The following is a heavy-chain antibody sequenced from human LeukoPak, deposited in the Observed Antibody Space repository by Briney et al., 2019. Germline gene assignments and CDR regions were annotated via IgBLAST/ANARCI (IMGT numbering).Heavy chain of an antibody. CDR1: GYTFTHYG. D-gene: IGHD1-26*01. J-gene: IGHJ4*02. CDR3: ARDHKVGAAAAYTGATTSYSPFDH. Sequence: ASVKVSCKASGYTFTHYGVSWVGQAPGQGLEWMGWINTYKGKTKNAQKFKGRVSITTDTSTATASMELRSLRSDDTAVYYCARDHKVGAAAAYTGATTSYSPFDHWGRGTLVIVSS. CDR2: INTYKGKT. V-gene: IGHV1-18*01.